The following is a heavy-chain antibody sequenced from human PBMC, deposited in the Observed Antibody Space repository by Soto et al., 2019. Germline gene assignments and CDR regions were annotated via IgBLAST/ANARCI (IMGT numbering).Heavy chain of an antibody. CDR3: ARDSGYAEETQSGWFDP. J-gene: IGHJ5*02. V-gene: IGHV3-33*01. D-gene: IGHD5-12*01. CDR1: GFTFSSYG. Sequence: QVPLVESGGGVVQPGRSLRLSCAASGFTFSSYGMHWVRQAPGKGLEWVAVIWYDGSNKYYADSVKGRFTITRDNSKNTLYLQMNSLRAEDTAVYYCARDSGYAEETQSGWFDPWGQGTLVTVSS. CDR2: IWYDGSNK.